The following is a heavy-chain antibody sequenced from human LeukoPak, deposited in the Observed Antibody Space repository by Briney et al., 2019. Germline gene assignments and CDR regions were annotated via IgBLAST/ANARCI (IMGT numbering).Heavy chain of an antibody. J-gene: IGHJ4*02. CDR2: ISGSGGST. V-gene: IGHV3-23*01. D-gene: IGHD4-17*01. Sequence: GSLRLSCAASGFTFSSYAMSWVRQAPGKGLEWVSAISGSGGSTYYADSVKGRFTISRDNSKNTLYLQMNSPRAEDTAVYYCAAGEDYGDYGGDYWGQGTLVTVSS. CDR1: GFTFSSYA. CDR3: AAGEDYGDYGGDY.